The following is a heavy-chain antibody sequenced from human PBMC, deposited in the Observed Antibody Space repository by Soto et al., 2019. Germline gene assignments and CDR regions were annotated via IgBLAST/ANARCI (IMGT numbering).Heavy chain of an antibody. Sequence: QVQLVESGGGLVKPGGSLRLSCAASGFTFSDYYMSWIRQAPGQGLEWVSYISHDSDYTSYADSVRGRFSISRDNAQKSLYLQINSLRAEDTALYYCARPNTPYYGGNSGAFDIWGQGKMVTVSS. J-gene: IGHJ3*02. V-gene: IGHV3-11*06. CDR1: GFTFSDYY. CDR3: ARPNTPYYGGNSGAFDI. CDR2: ISHDSDYT. D-gene: IGHD4-17*01.